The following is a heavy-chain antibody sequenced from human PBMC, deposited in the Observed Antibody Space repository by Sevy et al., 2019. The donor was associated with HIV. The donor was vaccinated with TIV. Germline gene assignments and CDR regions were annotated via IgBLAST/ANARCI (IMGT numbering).Heavy chain of an antibody. CDR2: ISGSGDNT. V-gene: IGHV3-23*01. CDR3: AKGITMMLLVLDAIDI. J-gene: IGHJ3*02. D-gene: IGHD3-22*01. Sequence: GGSLRLSCAASGFTFSSFAMTWVRQAPGKGLEWVSGISGSGDNTSYADSVKGRFTISRDNSKNPRYLQMNGLRAEDTAVYYCAKGITMMLLVLDAIDIWGQGTMVTVSS. CDR1: GFTFSSFA.